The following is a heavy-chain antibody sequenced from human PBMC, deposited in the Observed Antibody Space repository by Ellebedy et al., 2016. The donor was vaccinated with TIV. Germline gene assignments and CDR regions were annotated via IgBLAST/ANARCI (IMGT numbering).Heavy chain of an antibody. D-gene: IGHD6-19*01. V-gene: IGHV3-7*03. CDR1: GFTFSSYA. J-gene: IGHJ4*02. CDR3: AKRDSSGWPYFDY. CDR2: IKQDGSEK. Sequence: GGSLRLXXAASGFTFSSYAMSWVRQAPGKGLEWVANIKQDGSEKYYVDSVKGRFTISRDNAKNSLYLQMNSLRAEDTAVYYCAKRDSSGWPYFDYWGQGTLVTVSS.